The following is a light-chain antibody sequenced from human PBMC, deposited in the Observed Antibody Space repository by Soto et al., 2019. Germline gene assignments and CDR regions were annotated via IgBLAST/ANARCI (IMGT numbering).Light chain of an antibody. J-gene: IGKJ5*01. CDR1: QSVNIN. Sequence: EIVLTQSPDTLSLSPGGSATLSCRASQSVNINLAWYQQKPGQAPRLVIYDGSHRATDIPARFSGSGSGTDFTLTISYVEPEDSAVYYCQQRRYWPPDFGQGTRLEIK. V-gene: IGKV3-11*01. CDR3: QQRRYWPPD. CDR2: DGS.